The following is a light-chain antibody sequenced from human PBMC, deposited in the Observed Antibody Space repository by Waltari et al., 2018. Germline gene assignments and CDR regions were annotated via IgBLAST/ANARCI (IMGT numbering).Light chain of an antibody. CDR2: DVS. V-gene: IGLV2-14*03. CDR3: SSFTTSSTVV. Sequence: QSALTQPASVSGSPGQSITIPCTGTSSDVGGYNYVSWYQQHPARAPKLMSFDVSNRPSGVSIRLSCSKAGNTASLTISGLQAEDEADYYCSSFTTSSTVVFGGGTKLTVL. J-gene: IGLJ2*01. CDR1: SSDVGGYNY.